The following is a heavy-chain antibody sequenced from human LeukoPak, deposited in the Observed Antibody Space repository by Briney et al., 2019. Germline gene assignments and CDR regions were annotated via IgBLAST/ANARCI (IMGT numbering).Heavy chain of an antibody. CDR3: AREEYSYGGYYYMDV. V-gene: IGHV4-59*01. D-gene: IGHD5-18*01. CDR1: GGSISSYY. CDR2: IYYSGST. Sequence: SETLSLTCTVSGGSISSYYWSWIRQPPGKGLEWSGYIYYSGSTNYNPSLKSRVTISVDTSKNQFCLKLSSVTAADTAVYYCAREEYSYGGYYYMDVWGKGTTVTVSS. J-gene: IGHJ6*03.